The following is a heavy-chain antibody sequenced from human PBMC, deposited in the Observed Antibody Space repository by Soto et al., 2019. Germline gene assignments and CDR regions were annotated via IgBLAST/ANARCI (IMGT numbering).Heavy chain of an antibody. V-gene: IGHV3-23*01. CDR1: GFTLSSYA. CDR2: ISGSGGST. CDR3: AKVLAVAGTEGNY. Sequence: GGSLRLSCAASGFTLSSYAMSWVRQAPGKGLEWVSAISGSGGSTYYADSVKGRFTISRDNSKNTLYLQMNSLRAEDTAVYYCAKVLAVAGTEGNYWGQGTLVTVSS. J-gene: IGHJ4*02. D-gene: IGHD6-19*01.